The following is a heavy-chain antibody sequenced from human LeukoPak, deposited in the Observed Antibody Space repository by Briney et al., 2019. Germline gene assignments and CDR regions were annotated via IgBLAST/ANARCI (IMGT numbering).Heavy chain of an antibody. CDR2: INPNSGGT. J-gene: IGHJ6*03. V-gene: IGHV1-2*02. CDR3: ARDGLMSHWYLGNVYYMDV. D-gene: IGHD4-23*01. CDR1: GCTFTGYY. Sequence: ASVKVSCKASGCTFTGYYMHWVRQAPGQGLEWMGWINPNSGGTNYAQKFQGRVTMTRDTSISTAYMELSRLRSDDTAVYYCARDGLMSHWYLGNVYYMDVWGKGTTVTVSS.